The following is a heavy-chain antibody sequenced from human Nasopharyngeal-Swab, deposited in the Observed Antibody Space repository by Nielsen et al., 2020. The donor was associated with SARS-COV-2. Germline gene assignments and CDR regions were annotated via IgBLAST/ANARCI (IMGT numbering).Heavy chain of an antibody. CDR2: ISSSSTI. V-gene: IGHV3-69-1*01. J-gene: IGHJ3*02. Sequence: GESLKISCAASGFTFSDYYMNWVRQAPGKGLEWVSSISSSSTIYYADSVKGRFTISRDNAKNSLYLQMNSLRVEDTAVYYCAREADLMGYDDAFDIWGRGTVVTVSS. CDR1: GFTFSDYY. D-gene: IGHD3-16*01. CDR3: AREADLMGYDDAFDI.